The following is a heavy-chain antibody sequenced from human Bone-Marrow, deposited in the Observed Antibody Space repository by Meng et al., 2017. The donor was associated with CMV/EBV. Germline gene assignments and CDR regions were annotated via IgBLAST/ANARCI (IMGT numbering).Heavy chain of an antibody. V-gene: IGHV3-21*04. CDR1: GFTFSSYS. CDR2: ISSSSSYI. CDR3: ARDGLGLVSSYYYGMDV. J-gene: IGHJ6*02. D-gene: IGHD3/OR15-3a*01. Sequence: GGSLRLSCAASGFTFSSYSMNWVRQAPGKGLEWVSSISSSSSYIYYSDSVKGRFTISRDNSKNTLYLQMNSLRSEDTAVYYCARDGLGLVSSYYYGMDVWGQGTTVTVSS.